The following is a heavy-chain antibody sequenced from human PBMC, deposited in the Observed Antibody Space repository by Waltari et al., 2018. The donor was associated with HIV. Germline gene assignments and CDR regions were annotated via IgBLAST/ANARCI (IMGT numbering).Heavy chain of an antibody. D-gene: IGHD5-12*01. V-gene: IGHV3-53*02. J-gene: IGHJ3*02. CDR1: EFTVSSDY. CDR3: ARGSEYSGYADAFDI. Sequence: VQLVETGGGLIQPGGSLRLSCAASEFTVSSDYMSWVRQAPGKGLEWVSVIYSGGSTYYADSVKGRFTISRDNSKNTLYLQMNSLRAEDTAIYYCARGSEYSGYADAFDIWGQGTMVTVSS. CDR2: IYSGGST.